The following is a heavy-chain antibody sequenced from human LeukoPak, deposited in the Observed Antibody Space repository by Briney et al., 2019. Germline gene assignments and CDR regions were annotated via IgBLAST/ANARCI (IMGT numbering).Heavy chain of an antibody. CDR2: DIGSI. D-gene: IGHD2/OR15-2a*01. V-gene: IGHV4-59*08. Sequence: SETLSLTCTVSGGSISSYYWGWIRQPPGKGLEWIAYDIGSINYNPSLKSRVTISLDTSKNQFSLKLSSVTAADTAVYYCAGHHPRNTVDFWGQGTLVTVSS. CDR3: AGHHPRNTVDF. J-gene: IGHJ4*02. CDR1: GGSISSYY.